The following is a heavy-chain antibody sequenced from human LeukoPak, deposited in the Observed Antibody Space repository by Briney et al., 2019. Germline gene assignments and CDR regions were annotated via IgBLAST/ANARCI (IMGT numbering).Heavy chain of an antibody. V-gene: IGHV4-39*01. D-gene: IGHD6-13*01. Sequence: SETLSLTCSVSGGSISRSSYYWGWTRQPPGQGLEWIGSIYYSGSTYYNPSLKSRVTISVDTSRNQFSLKLGSVTAADTAVYYCARHGSIATGAFTYWGQGTLVTVSS. CDR2: IYYSGST. CDR3: ARHGSIATGAFTY. CDR1: GGSISRSSYY. J-gene: IGHJ4*02.